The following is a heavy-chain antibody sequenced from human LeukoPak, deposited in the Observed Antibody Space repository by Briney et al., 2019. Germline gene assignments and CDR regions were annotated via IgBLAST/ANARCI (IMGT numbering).Heavy chain of an antibody. D-gene: IGHD4-23*01. V-gene: IGHV3-48*02. Sequence: GGSLRLSCAASGFTFSSYIMNWVRQAPGKGLEWLSSISSSSSTIYYADSVKGRVTISRDNAKKSLYLQMISLRDEDTAVYYCARGRYGSNSADFDYWGQGTLVTVSS. CDR3: ARGRYGSNSADFDY. CDR2: ISSSSSTI. CDR1: GFTFSSYI. J-gene: IGHJ4*02.